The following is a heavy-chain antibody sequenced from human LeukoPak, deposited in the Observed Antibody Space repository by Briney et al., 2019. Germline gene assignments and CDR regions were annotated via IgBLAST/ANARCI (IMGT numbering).Heavy chain of an antibody. V-gene: IGHV3-7*01. CDR3: AREVITIFGVVIPAFDI. CDR2: IKQDGSEK. D-gene: IGHD3-3*01. J-gene: IGHJ3*02. CDR1: GFTFSSYW. Sequence: GGSLRLSCAASGFTFSSYWMSWVRQAPGKGLEWVANIKQDGSEKYYVDSVKGRFTISRDNAKNSLYLQMNSLRAEDTAVYYCAREVITIFGVVIPAFDIWGQGTMVTVSS.